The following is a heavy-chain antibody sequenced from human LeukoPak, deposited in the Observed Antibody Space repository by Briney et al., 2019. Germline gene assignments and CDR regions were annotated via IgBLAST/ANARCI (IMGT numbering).Heavy chain of an antibody. J-gene: IGHJ4*02. Sequence: SETLSLTCTVSGGSISSGGYYWSWIRQHPGKGLEWIGYIYYSGSTYYNPSLKSRVTISVDKSKNQFSLKLSSVTAADTAVYYCARGRHGDYCFDYWGQGTLVTVSS. CDR1: GGSISSGGYY. CDR3: ARGRHGDYCFDY. CDR2: IYYSGST. V-gene: IGHV4-31*03. D-gene: IGHD4-17*01.